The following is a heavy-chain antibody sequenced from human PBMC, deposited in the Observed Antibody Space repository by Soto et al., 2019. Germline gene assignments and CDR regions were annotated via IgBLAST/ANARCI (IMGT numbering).Heavy chain of an antibody. CDR2: INHSGNT. Sequence: VEGGSISDHDGSWILQTPGKGLEWIGEINHSGNTNYSPSLKSRVTISVDTSKNQFSLNLSSVTAADTAVYYCARGGEYSTWFDYWGEGPLVTVSS. CDR3: ARGGEYSTWFDY. D-gene: IGHD6-13*01. V-gene: IGHV4-34*01. CDR1: GGSISDHD. J-gene: IGHJ4*02.